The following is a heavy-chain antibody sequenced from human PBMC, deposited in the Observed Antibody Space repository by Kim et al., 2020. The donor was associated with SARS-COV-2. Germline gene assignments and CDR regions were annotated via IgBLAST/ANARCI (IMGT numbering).Heavy chain of an antibody. Sequence: GGSLRLSCAASGFTFSSYSMNWVRQAPGKGLEWVSSISSSSSYIYYADSVKGRFTISRDNAENSLYLQMNSLRAEDTAVYYCASTRVRDYYFNWFDPWGQGALVTVAS. CDR3: ASTRVRDYYFNWFDP. J-gene: IGHJ5*02. D-gene: IGHD2-21*02. CDR2: ISSSSSYI. V-gene: IGHV3-21*01. CDR1: GFTFSSYS.